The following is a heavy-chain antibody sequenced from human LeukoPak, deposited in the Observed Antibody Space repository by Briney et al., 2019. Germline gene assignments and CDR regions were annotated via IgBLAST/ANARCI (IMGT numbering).Heavy chain of an antibody. CDR1: GFTFNSSA. Sequence: GGYLRLSCAASGFTFNSSAMSWVRQAPGRGLEGGSAVNSAGDVKDSADSVKGPFTISRNNAKNTLYMQMNTLTAEDTGVYYCATGYCGSGKFFAPWGQGTLVTVSS. V-gene: IGHV3-23*01. CDR3: ATGYCGSGKFFAP. J-gene: IGHJ5*02. CDR2: VNSAGDVK. D-gene: IGHD3-10*01.